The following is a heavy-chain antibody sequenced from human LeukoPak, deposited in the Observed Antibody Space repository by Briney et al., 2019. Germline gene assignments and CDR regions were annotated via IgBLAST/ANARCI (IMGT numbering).Heavy chain of an antibody. J-gene: IGHJ4*02. CDR3: ASGSYGSGTYYKGAFDY. Sequence: ASVKVSCKASGYTFTRYDINWVRQAPGQGLEWMGWISAYNGKTNYAKKFQGRVTMTTDTSTSTAYMELRSLRSDDTAVYYCASGSYGSGTYYKGAFDYWGQGTLVTVSS. D-gene: IGHD3-10*01. CDR1: GYTFTRYD. V-gene: IGHV1-18*01. CDR2: ISAYNGKT.